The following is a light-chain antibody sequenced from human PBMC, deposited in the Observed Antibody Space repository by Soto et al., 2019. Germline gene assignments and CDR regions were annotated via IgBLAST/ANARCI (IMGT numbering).Light chain of an antibody. CDR3: QQYGSSPRT. CDR1: QSVSRDF. Sequence: EIVLTQSPGTLSLSPGERATLSCRASQSVSRDFLAWYQQKPGHAPRLLIYGASNSATGIAGRFSGSGSGTDFTLTISRLEPEDFAVYYCQQYGSSPRTFGQGTKVEIK. V-gene: IGKV3-20*01. CDR2: GAS. J-gene: IGKJ1*01.